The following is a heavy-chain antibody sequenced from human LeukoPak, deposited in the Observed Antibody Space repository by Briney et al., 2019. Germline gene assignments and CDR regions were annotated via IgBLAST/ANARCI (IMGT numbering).Heavy chain of an antibody. CDR1: GFTFSNAC. CDR2: ISTTSRYI. CDR3: ARGNSDYDNDY. D-gene: IGHD5-12*01. Sequence: GGSLRLSCAASGFTFSNACMNWVRQAPGKGLEWVSSISTTSRYIYYTDSVKGRFTISRDNAENSLYLQMNSLRAEDTAVYYCARGNSDYDNDYWGQGTLVTVSS. J-gene: IGHJ4*02. V-gene: IGHV3-21*01.